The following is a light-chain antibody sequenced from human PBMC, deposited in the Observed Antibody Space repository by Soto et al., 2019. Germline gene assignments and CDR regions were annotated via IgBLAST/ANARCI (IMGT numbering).Light chain of an antibody. CDR2: EDT. J-gene: IGLJ2*01. CDR3: CSYAGRGTFI. V-gene: IGLV2-23*02. CDR1: SSDVGSYNL. Sequence: QSALTQPASVSGSPGQSITISCTGTSSDVGSYNLVSWYQQHPGKAPKLITCEDTKRPSGVSNRFSGSKSGNTASLTISGLQAEDEADYYCCSYAGRGTFIFGGGTKLTVL.